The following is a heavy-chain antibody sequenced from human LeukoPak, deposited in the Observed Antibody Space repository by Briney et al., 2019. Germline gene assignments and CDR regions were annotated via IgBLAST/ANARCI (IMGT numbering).Heavy chain of an antibody. CDR3: ARGYRSSWYGRSFDY. CDR1: GASVSSGSYY. D-gene: IGHD6-13*01. Sequence: SETLSLTCTVSGASVSSGSYYWSRIRQPPGKGLEWIGYIYDNGNTDYNPSLKSRVTISVDTSKKQLSLKLSSVTAADTAVYYCARGYRSSWYGRSFDYWGQGTLVTVSS. J-gene: IGHJ4*02. CDR2: IYDNGNT. V-gene: IGHV4-61*01.